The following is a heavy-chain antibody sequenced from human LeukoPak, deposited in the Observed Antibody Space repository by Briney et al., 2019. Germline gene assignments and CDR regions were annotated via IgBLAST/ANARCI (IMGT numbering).Heavy chain of an antibody. D-gene: IGHD4-23*01. CDR1: GGSMSSYY. CDR3: ARDLTGGNSAYYYYGMDV. CDR2: IYYSGST. J-gene: IGHJ6*02. V-gene: IGHV4-59*01. Sequence: PSETLSLTCTVSGGSMSSYYWTWIRQPPGKGLEWIGYIYYSGSTNYNPSLKSRVTISVDTSKNQFSLKLSSVTAADTAVYYCARDLTGGNSAYYYYGMDVWGQGTTVTVSS.